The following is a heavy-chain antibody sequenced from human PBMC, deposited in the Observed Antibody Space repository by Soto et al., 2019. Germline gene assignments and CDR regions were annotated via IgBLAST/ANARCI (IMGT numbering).Heavy chain of an antibody. V-gene: IGHV4-4*07. CDR3: ARGQRFSDWFDP. CDR1: GGTISGYY. CDR2: IYSSGNT. D-gene: IGHD3-3*01. J-gene: IGHJ5*02. Sequence: SETLSLTCSVSGGTISGYYWTWIRQPAGKGLEWIGRIYSSGNTKYNPSLQSRVTMSLDTSNNQFSLRLTSVTAADTAVYYCARGQRFSDWFDPGGQGTLVTVSS.